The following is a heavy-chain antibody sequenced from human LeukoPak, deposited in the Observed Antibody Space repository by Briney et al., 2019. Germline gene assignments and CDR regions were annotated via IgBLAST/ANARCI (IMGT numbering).Heavy chain of an antibody. D-gene: IGHD3-10*01. CDR3: AKDRGRNYYGSGSFDDAFDI. CDR2: ISGSGGST. V-gene: IGHV3-23*01. CDR1: GFTFSSYG. J-gene: IGHJ3*02. Sequence: PGGSLRLSCAASGFTFSSYGMSWVRQAPGKGLEWVSAISGSGGSTYYADSVKGRFTISRDNSKNTLYLQMNSLRAEDTAVYYCAKDRGRNYYGSGSFDDAFDIWGQGTMVTVSS.